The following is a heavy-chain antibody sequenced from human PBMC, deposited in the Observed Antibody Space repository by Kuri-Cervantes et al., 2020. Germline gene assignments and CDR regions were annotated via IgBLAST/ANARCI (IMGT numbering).Heavy chain of an antibody. CDR1: GGSISSGGYS. J-gene: IGHJ4*02. Sequence: SQTLSLTCAVSGGSISSGGYSWSWIRQPPGKGLEWIGYIYHSGSTYYNPSLKSRVTISVDTSKNQFSLKVSSVTAADTAVYYCARTGNLAVAGNYWGQGTLVTVSS. D-gene: IGHD6-19*01. CDR2: IYHSGST. CDR3: ARTGNLAVAGNY. V-gene: IGHV4-30-2*01.